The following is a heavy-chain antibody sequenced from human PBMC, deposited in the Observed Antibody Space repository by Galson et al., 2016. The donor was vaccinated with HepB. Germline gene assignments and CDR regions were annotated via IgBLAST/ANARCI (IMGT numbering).Heavy chain of an antibody. CDR2: MNPNSGNR. CDR1: GYTFTEYD. CDR3: AGGGVSGNFAWREAEH. J-gene: IGHJ4*02. D-gene: IGHD1-26*01. Sequence: SVKVSCKASGYTFTEYDMNWVRQATGQGLEWMGWMNPNSGNRGYAQKFQGRVTMTRDTSIKTAFMELSSLRSEDTAVDFCAGGGVSGNFAWREAEHWGQGSLVTVSS. V-gene: IGHV1-8*01.